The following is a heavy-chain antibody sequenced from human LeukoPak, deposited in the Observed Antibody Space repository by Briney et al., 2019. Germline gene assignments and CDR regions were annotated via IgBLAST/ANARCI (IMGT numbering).Heavy chain of an antibody. Sequence: SETLSLTCIVSGGSISSYYWSWIRQPPGKGLEWIGYIYYSGNTNYNPSLKSRVTISIDTSKNQFSLKLSSVTAADTAVYHCARVGDCNFDYWGQGTLVTVSS. CDR2: IYYSGNT. D-gene: IGHD2-21*02. V-gene: IGHV4-59*01. J-gene: IGHJ4*02. CDR1: GGSISSYY. CDR3: ARVGDCNFDY.